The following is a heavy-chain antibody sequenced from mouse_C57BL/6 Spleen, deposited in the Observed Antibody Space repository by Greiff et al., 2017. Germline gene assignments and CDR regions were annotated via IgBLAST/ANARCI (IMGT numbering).Heavy chain of an antibody. D-gene: IGHD1-1*01. J-gene: IGHJ2*01. Sequence: QVQLQQPGAELVKPGASVKLSCKASGYTFTSYWMQWVKQRPGQGLEWIGEIDPSDSYTNYNQKFKGKATLTVDTSSSTAYMQLSSLTSEDSAVYYCAIYYYGSPNFDYWGQGTTLTVSS. CDR1: GYTFTSYW. CDR2: IDPSDSYT. V-gene: IGHV1-50*01. CDR3: AIYYYGSPNFDY.